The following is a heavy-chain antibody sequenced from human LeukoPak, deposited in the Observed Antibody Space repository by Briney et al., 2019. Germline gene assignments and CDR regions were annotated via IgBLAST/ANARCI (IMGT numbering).Heavy chain of an antibody. V-gene: IGHV3-33*01. CDR3: AREMSPSNMDIVATIGFYYYGMDV. CDR2: IWYDGSNK. CDR1: GFTFSSYG. D-gene: IGHD5-12*01. Sequence: GGSLRLSCAASGFTFSSYGMHWVRQAPGKGLEWVAVIWYDGSNKYYADSVKGRFTISRDNSKNTLYLQMNSLRAEDTAVYYCAREMSPSNMDIVATIGFYYYGMDVWGQGTTVTVSS. J-gene: IGHJ6*02.